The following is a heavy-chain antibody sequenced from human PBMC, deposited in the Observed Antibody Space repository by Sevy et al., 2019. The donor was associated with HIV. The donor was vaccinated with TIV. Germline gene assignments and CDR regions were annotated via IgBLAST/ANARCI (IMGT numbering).Heavy chain of an antibody. J-gene: IGHJ6*02. V-gene: IGHV3-7*01. D-gene: IGHD1-7*01. CDR1: GFTFSSYW. Sequence: GGSLRLSCAASGFTFSSYWMSWVRQAPGKGLEWVANIKQDGSEKYYVDSVKGRFTISSDNAKNSLYLQMNSLRAEDTAVYYCARTNWNYYYYYYGMDVWGQGTTVTVSS. CDR2: IKQDGSEK. CDR3: ARTNWNYYYYYYGMDV.